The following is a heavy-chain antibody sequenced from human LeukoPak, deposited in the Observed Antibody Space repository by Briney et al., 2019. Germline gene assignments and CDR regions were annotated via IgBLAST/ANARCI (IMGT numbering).Heavy chain of an antibody. CDR1: GYTAVYF. CDR2: INPNTGGT. CDR3: ARDISGVHYDY. V-gene: IGHV1-2*02. D-gene: IGHD3-10*01. Sequence: ASVKVSCKASGYTAVYFMHWVRQAPGPGLEWVGWINPNTGGTNYAQKFQGRATMTSDTSIKTVYMELNGLRSDDTAMYYCARDISGVHYDYWGQGTLVTVSS. J-gene: IGHJ4*02.